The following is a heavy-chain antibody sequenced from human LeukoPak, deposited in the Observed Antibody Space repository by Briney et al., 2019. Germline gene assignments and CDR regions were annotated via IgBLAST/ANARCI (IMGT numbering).Heavy chain of an antibody. J-gene: IGHJ3*01. CDR3: ARDRRLGSCSGGSCYT. Sequence: SETLSLTCSVSGGSISSYYWSWIRQPAGKGLEWIGYIYYSGSTYYNPSLKSRVTISVDTSKNQFSLKLSSVTAADTAVYYCARDRRLGSCSGGSCYTWGQGTMVTVSS. CDR1: GGSISSYY. D-gene: IGHD2-15*01. CDR2: IYYSGST. V-gene: IGHV4-59*06.